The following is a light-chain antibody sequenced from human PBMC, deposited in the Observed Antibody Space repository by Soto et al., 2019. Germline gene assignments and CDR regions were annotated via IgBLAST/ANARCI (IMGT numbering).Light chain of an antibody. CDR3: CSYAGSHYV. Sequence: SVLNQPASVSWSPGQSITISCTGTSIDVGSYNLVSWYQQHPGKAPKLMIYEGSKRPSGVSNRFSGSKSGNTASLTISGLQAEDEADYYCCSYAGSHYVFGTGTKVTVL. CDR1: SIDVGSYNL. V-gene: IGLV2-23*01. J-gene: IGLJ1*01. CDR2: EGS.